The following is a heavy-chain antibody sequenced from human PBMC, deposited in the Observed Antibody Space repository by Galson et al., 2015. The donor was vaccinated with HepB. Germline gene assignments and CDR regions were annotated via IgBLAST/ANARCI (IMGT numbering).Heavy chain of an antibody. D-gene: IGHD3/OR15-3a*01. CDR2: IKQDGGEK. CDR1: GFSLSNYW. V-gene: IGHV3-7*01. J-gene: IGHJ2*01. CDR3: ARFPHDVWTGYYPNWYFDL. Sequence: SLRLSCAASGFSLSNYWMSWVRQAPGKGLQWVANIKQDGGEKYYVDSVKGRFPISRDNAKNLLYLQMDILRPEDTAVFYCARFPHDVWTGYYPNWYFDLWGRGTLVTVSS.